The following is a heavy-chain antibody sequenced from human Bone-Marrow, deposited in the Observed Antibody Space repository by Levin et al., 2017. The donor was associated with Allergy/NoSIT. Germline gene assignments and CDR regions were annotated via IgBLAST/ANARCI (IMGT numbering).Heavy chain of an antibody. V-gene: IGHV1-46*01. J-gene: IGHJ4*02. Sequence: AASVKVSCKTSGYTFTNYFFQWVRQAPGQGPEWMGMINASSGNTLYAQKFQARVAMTRDTSTNTVYLDLSGLRSEDTAVYYCARDLLWNIVEPRLDHWGQGTQVTVSS. CDR1: GYTFTNYF. CDR3: ARDLLWNIVEPRLDH. CDR2: INASSGNT. D-gene: IGHD5-12*01.